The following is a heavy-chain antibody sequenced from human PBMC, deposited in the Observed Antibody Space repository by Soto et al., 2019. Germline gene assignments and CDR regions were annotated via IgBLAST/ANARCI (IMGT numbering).Heavy chain of an antibody. CDR1: VGSISSSSYY. D-gene: IGHD6-6*01. CDR2: IYYSGST. Sequence: SETLSLTCTVSVGSISSSSYYWGWIRQPPGKGLEWIGSIYYSGSTYYNPSLKGRVTISVDTSKNQFSLKLSSVTAADTAVYYCARTEYSSSSGAFDIWGQGTMVTVSS. V-gene: IGHV4-39*01. CDR3: ARTEYSSSSGAFDI. J-gene: IGHJ3*02.